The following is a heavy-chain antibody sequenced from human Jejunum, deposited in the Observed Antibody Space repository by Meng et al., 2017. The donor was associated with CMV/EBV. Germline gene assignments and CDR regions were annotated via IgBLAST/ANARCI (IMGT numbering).Heavy chain of an antibody. D-gene: IGHD2/OR15-2a*01. CDR1: ARSISGREYY. V-gene: IGHV4-30-4*01. J-gene: IGHJ4*02. CDR2: IQDTRTP. CDR3: ARASIFLSFDS. Sequence: QWQEAGPCLGRPPPSLSPNCTISARSISGREYYSSWTRQPPGKGLQWIGYIQDTRTPYHHRSPTSRVAITVATSNNQFSLTLTSVTAPDSAAYFYARASIFLSFDSWGQGTLVTVSS.